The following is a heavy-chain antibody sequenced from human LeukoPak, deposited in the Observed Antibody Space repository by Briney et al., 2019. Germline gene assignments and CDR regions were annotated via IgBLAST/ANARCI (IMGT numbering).Heavy chain of an antibody. Sequence: GGSLRLSCAASGFTFSSYAMSWVRQAPGKGLEWVSAISGSGGDTYYADSEKGRFTISRDNSKNTLYLQMNSLRVEDTAVYYCAKANNWESDYWGQGTLVTVSS. CDR1: GFTFSSYA. D-gene: IGHD1-20*01. V-gene: IGHV3-23*01. J-gene: IGHJ4*02. CDR2: ISGSGGDT. CDR3: AKANNWESDY.